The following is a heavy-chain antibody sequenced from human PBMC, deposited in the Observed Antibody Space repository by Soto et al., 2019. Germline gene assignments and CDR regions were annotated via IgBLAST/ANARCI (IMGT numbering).Heavy chain of an antibody. Sequence: ASVKVSCKASGGTFSSYAISWVRQAPGQGLEWMGGIIPIFGTANYAQKFQGRVTITADESTSTAYMELSSLRSEDTAVYYCARGSMIFGVVHNWFDPWGQGTLVTV. CDR3: ARGSMIFGVVHNWFDP. D-gene: IGHD3-3*01. J-gene: IGHJ5*02. CDR2: IIPIFGTA. CDR1: GGTFSSYA. V-gene: IGHV1-69*13.